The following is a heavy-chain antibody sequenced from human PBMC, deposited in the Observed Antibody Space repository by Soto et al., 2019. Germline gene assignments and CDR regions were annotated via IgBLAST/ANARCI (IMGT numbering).Heavy chain of an antibody. CDR2: IDPSDSYT. J-gene: IGHJ3*02. CDR1: GYSFTSYW. D-gene: IGHD3-22*01. Sequence: GESLKISCKGSGYSFTSYWISWVRQMPGKGLEWMGRIDPSDSYTNYSPSFQGHVTISADKSISTAYLQWSSLKASDTAMYYCARHYYYDSSGTANKNAFDIWGQGTMVTVSS. CDR3: ARHYYYDSSGTANKNAFDI. V-gene: IGHV5-10-1*01.